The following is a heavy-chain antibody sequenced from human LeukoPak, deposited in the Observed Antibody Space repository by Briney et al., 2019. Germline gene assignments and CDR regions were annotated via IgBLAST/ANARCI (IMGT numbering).Heavy chain of an antibody. V-gene: IGHV3-30*18. J-gene: IGHJ1*01. Sequence: GGSLRLSCAASGLTFSSYGMHWVRQAPGKGLEWVAVISYDGSNKYYADSVKGRFTISRDNSKNTLYLQMNSLRAEDTAVYYCAKDPGPYYYGSGSYPQHWGQGTLVTVSS. CDR3: AKDPGPYYYGSGSYPQH. CDR2: ISYDGSNK. CDR1: GLTFSSYG. D-gene: IGHD3-10*01.